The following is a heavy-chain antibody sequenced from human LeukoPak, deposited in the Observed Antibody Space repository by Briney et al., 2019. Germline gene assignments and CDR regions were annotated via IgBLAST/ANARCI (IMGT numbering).Heavy chain of an antibody. CDR2: INPNSGGT. J-gene: IGHJ6*03. V-gene: IGHV1-2*02. CDR1: GYTFTGYY. Sequence: GASVKVSCKASGYTFTGYYMHWVRQAPGQGLEWMGWINPNSGGTNYAQKFQGRVTMTRDTSISTAYMELSRLRSDDTAVYYCARGPPYRQWLATGYYYYYMDVWGKGTTVTVSS. D-gene: IGHD6-19*01. CDR3: ARGPPYRQWLATGYYYYYMDV.